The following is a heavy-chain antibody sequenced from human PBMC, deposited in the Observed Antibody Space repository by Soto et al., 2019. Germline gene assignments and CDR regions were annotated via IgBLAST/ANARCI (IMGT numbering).Heavy chain of an antibody. CDR3: AKGGNDYGDYRFDY. V-gene: IGHV3-23*01. J-gene: IGHJ4*02. CDR2: ISGRGGST. D-gene: IGHD4-17*01. CDR1: GFTFSSYA. Sequence: EVQLLESGGGLVQPGGSLRLSCAASGFTFSSYAMSWVRQAPGKGLEWVSPISGRGGSTYYADSVKGRFTISRDNSKNTLYLQMNGLRAEDTAVYYCAKGGNDYGDYRFDYWGQGTLVTVSS.